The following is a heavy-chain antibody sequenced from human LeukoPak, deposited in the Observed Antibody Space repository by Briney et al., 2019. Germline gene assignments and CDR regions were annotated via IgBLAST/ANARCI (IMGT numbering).Heavy chain of an antibody. CDR2: IIPLFGTA. D-gene: IGHD2-15*01. Sequence: SVKVSCKASGGTFSTYAISWVRQAPGQGLEWMGGIIPLFGTANYAQKFQGRVTITADESTSTAYMELSSLRSEDTAVYYCARDSKRSLGYCSGGSCYYGGYWGQGTLVTVSS. CDR3: ARDSKRSLGYCSGGSCYYGGY. V-gene: IGHV1-69*13. CDR1: GGTFSTYA. J-gene: IGHJ4*02.